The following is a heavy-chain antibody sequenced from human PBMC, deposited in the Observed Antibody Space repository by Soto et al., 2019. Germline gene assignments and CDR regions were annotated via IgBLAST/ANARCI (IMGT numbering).Heavy chain of an antibody. CDR2: INHSGST. CDR3: ARGGERITIFGVVIRPYYYGMDV. D-gene: IGHD3-3*01. V-gene: IGHV4-34*01. Sequence: PSETLSLTCAVYGGSFSGYYWGWIRQPPGKGLEWIGEINHSGSTNYNPSLKSRVTISVDTSKNQFSLKLSSVTAADTAVYYCARGGERITIFGVVIRPYYYGMDVWGQGTTVTVSS. J-gene: IGHJ6*02. CDR1: GGSFSGYY.